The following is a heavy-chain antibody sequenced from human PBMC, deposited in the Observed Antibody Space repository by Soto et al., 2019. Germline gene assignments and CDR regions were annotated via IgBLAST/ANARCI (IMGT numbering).Heavy chain of an antibody. J-gene: IGHJ6*02. CDR1: GGSVTSGSYY. CDR3: ARDRRTGTAYPSYGMDG. D-gene: IGHD1-7*01. V-gene: IGHV4-61*01. Sequence: SETLSLTCTVSGGSVTSGSYYWGWIRQPPEKGLEWIGYIYYRGSANYNPSLKRRFTISLDTSKSQCSLKLTSVTAADTAVYFCARDRRTGTAYPSYGMDGWGRGTTVTVSS. CDR2: IYYRGSA.